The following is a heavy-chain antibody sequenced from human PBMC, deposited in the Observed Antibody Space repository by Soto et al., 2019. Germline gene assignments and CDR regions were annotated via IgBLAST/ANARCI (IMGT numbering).Heavy chain of an antibody. CDR3: ARDRGYSSGWYVDYYYYYGMDV. J-gene: IGHJ6*02. CDR2: ISAYNGNT. CDR1: GYTFTSYG. D-gene: IGHD6-19*01. V-gene: IGHV1-18*01. Sequence: QVQLVQSGAEVKKPGASVKVSCKASGYTFTSYGISWVRQAPGQGLEWMGWISAYNGNTNYAQKLQGRVTMTTDTSTSTAYMELRSLRSDGTAVYYCARDRGYSSGWYVDYYYYYGMDVWGQGTTVTVSS.